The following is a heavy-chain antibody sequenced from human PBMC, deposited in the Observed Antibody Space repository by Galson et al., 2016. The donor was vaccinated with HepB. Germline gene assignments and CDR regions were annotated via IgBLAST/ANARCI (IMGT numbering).Heavy chain of an antibody. CDR2: VSGSGRNT. V-gene: IGHV3-11*01. J-gene: IGHJ5*02. CDR3: ARDGSLTETTAFDL. CDR1: GFTFSSYY. Sequence: SLRLSCAASGFTFSSYYMSWIRQAPGKGLEWVASVSGSGRNTFNADSVKGRFTISKDISKNSLFLQMNSLTVEDTAVYYCARDGSLTETTAFDLWGQGTLVTVSS. D-gene: IGHD4-11*01.